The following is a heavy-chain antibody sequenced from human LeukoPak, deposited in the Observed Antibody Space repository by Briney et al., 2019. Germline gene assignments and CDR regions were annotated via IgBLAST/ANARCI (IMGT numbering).Heavy chain of an antibody. J-gene: IGHJ5*02. CDR2: INHSGST. CDR1: GGSFSGYY. Sequence: PSETLSLTCAVYGGSFSGYYWSWIRQPPGKGLEWIGEINHSGSTNYNPSLKSRVTISVDTSKNQFSLKLSSVTAADTAVYYCARRPDSWRFGELLRPWVRDNWFDPWGQGTLVTVSS. CDR3: ARRPDSWRFGELLRPWVRDNWFDP. V-gene: IGHV4-34*01. D-gene: IGHD3-10*01.